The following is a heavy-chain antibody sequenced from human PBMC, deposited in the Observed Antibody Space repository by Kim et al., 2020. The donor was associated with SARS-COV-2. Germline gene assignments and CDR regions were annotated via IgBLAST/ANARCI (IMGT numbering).Heavy chain of an antibody. Sequence: SETLSLTCIVSGGSIRSNNNYWGWIRQPPGKGLEWIASIYYSGSTFYNPSLKSRLTISLDTSKNQFSLKLTSVTAADTAEYYCAHYNSGNYYALDYWGPGTLVTVSS. CDR3: AHYNSGNYYALDY. J-gene: IGHJ4*02. CDR2: IYYSGST. D-gene: IGHD3-10*01. V-gene: IGHV4-39*01. CDR1: GGSIRSNNNY.